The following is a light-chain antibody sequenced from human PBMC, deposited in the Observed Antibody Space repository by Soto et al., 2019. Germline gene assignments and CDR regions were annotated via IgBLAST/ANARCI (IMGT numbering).Light chain of an antibody. V-gene: IGKV3-15*01. CDR3: QQHNKWPPVT. Sequence: VRTQSPATVSVSPGQGVTLSCRASQTISNDLAWYQQKPGQAPRLLSYGASTRATGVPARFSGGGSGTAFPLTISSLQSEDFAFYYCQQHNKWPPVTFGGGTKVEIK. CDR1: QTISND. J-gene: IGKJ4*01. CDR2: GAS.